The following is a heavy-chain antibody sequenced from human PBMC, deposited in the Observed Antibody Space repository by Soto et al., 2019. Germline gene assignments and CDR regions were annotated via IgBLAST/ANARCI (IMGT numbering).Heavy chain of an antibody. CDR3: ARGRGYSYGLDP. J-gene: IGHJ5*02. CDR1: GDSISSNNNY. D-gene: IGHD5-18*01. Sequence: PSETLSLTCTVSGDSISSNNNYWSWIRQPPGEGLEWIGFISYSGTTSYSPSLKSRVAISLDTSKNQFSLSLSSVTAADTAVYYCARGRGYSYGLDPWGPGTLVTVSS. V-gene: IGHV4-30-4*01. CDR2: ISYSGTT.